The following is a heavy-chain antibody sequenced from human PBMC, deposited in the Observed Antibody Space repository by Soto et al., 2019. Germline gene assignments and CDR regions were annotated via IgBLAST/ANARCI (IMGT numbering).Heavy chain of an antibody. CDR1: GFTFSSYS. Sequence: GGSLRLSCAASGFTFSSYSMNWVRQAPGKGLEWVSSISSSSSYIYYADSVKGRFTISRDNAKNSLYLQMNSLRAEDTAVYYCARDLRNMVLYYYYGMAFRGQGTTVIVS. CDR2: ISSSSSYI. J-gene: IGHJ6*02. D-gene: IGHD3-10*01. CDR3: ARDLRNMVLYYYYGMAF. V-gene: IGHV3-21*01.